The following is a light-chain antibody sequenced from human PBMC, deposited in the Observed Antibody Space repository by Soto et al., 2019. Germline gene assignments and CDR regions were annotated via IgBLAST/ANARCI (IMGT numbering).Light chain of an antibody. Sequence: QSALTQPASVSGSPGQSITISCTGTSSDVGGYNYVSWYQQHPGKAPKTMIYAVSNRPSGVSYRFSGSKSGNTASLTISGLQADDEADYYCNSYTSSNTLVFGTGTKVTVL. J-gene: IGLJ1*01. CDR2: AVS. CDR3: NSYTSSNTLV. V-gene: IGLV2-14*01. CDR1: SSDVGGYNY.